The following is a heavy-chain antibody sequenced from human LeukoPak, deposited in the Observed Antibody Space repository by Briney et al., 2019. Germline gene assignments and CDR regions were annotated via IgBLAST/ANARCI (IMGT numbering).Heavy chain of an antibody. CDR2: IIPIFGTA. V-gene: IGHV1-69*05. CDR3: ARPRRAYYGSGSYYRGCAFDI. J-gene: IGHJ3*02. CDR1: GGTFSSYA. Sequence: SVKVSCKASGGTFSSYAISWVRQAPGQGLEWMGRIIPIFGTANYAQKFQGRVTITTDESTSTAYMELSSLRSEDTAVYYCARPRRAYYGSGSYYRGCAFDIWGQGTMVTVSS. D-gene: IGHD3-10*01.